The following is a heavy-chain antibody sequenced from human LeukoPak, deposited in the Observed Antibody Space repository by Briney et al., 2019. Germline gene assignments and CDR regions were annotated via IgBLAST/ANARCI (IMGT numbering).Heavy chain of an antibody. Sequence: ASVKVSCKASGYPFIDYYLHWVRQAPGQGLEWIGCINPNTGDTNSAHNFQGRVIMTRDTSITTAYMELSRLKSDDTALYYCASKGAGHCYDASCMGSFDLWGQGTTVAVSS. D-gene: IGHD2-15*01. CDR1: GYPFIDYY. V-gene: IGHV1-2*02. CDR3: ASKGAGHCYDASCMGSFDL. J-gene: IGHJ3*01. CDR2: INPNTGDT.